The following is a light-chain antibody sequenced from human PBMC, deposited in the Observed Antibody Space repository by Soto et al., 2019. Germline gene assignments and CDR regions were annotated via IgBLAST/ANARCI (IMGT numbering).Light chain of an antibody. J-gene: IGLJ3*02. V-gene: IGLV1-44*01. Sequence: QSVLTQPPSASGTPGQRVTISCSGRNSNIGSYTVNWYLQLPGTAPKLLIYSDNQRPSGVPDRFSGSKSGTSASLAISGLQSEDEADYYCATWDDSLNAWVFGGVTKVTVL. CDR3: ATWDDSLNAWV. CDR2: SDN. CDR1: NSNIGSYT.